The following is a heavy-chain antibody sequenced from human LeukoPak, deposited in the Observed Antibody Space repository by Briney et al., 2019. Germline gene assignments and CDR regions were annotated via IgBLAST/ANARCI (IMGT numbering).Heavy chain of an antibody. V-gene: IGHV4-61*01. CDR2: IYYSGST. CDR1: GGSVSSCSYY. Sequence: SETLSLTCTVSGGSVSSCSYYWSWIRQPPGKGLEWIGYIYYSGSTNYNPSLKSRVTISVDTSKNQFSLKLSSVTAADTAVYYCARDSPVRHWGQGTLVTVSS. CDR3: ARDSPVRH. J-gene: IGHJ1*01.